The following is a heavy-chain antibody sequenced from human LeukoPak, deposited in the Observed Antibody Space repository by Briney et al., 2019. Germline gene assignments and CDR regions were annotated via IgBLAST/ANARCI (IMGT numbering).Heavy chain of an antibody. CDR1: GFTFSSYA. V-gene: IGHV3-23*01. Sequence: GGSLRLSCAASGFTFSSYAMSWVRQAPGKGLEWVSAISGSGGSTYYADSVKGRFTISRDNSKNTLYLQMNSLRAEDTAVYYCATLGLYGDLKSWGQGTLVTVSS. CDR2: ISGSGGST. CDR3: ATLGLYGDLKS. D-gene: IGHD4-17*01. J-gene: IGHJ4*02.